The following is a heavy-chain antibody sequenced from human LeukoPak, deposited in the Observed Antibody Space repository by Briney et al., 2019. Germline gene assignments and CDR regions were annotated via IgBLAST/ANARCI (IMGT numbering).Heavy chain of an antibody. D-gene: IGHD6-13*01. CDR1: GFTYRIYA. CDR3: ARDISWYSSSHGAFDI. J-gene: IGHJ3*02. Sequence: SGGSLRLSCAASGFTYRIYAMSRVRQAPGKGLEWVSGISSSGDGTYYADFVMGRFTISRDNSKNTLYLQMNSLRAEDTAVYYCARDISWYSSSHGAFDIWGQGTMVTVSS. V-gene: IGHV3-23*01. CDR2: ISSSGDGT.